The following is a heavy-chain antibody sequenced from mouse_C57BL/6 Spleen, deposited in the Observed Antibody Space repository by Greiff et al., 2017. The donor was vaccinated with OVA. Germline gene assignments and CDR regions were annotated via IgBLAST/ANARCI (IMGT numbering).Heavy chain of an antibody. CDR2: IYPGDGDT. Sequence: VKLQESGPELVKPGASVKFSCKASGYAFSSSWMNWVKQRPGKGLEWIGRIYPGDGDTNYNGKFKGKATLTADKSSSTAYMQLSSLTSEDSAVYFCARERNYGNFDYWGQGTTLTVSS. CDR1: GYAFSSSW. CDR3: ARERNYGNFDY. V-gene: IGHV1-82*01. D-gene: IGHD2-1*01. J-gene: IGHJ2*01.